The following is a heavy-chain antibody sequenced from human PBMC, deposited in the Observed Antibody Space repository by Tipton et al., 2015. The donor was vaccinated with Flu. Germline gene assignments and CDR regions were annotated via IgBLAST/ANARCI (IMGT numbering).Heavy chain of an antibody. CDR2: IRQDGGER. CDR3: ARDSSLSSGFYYGMDV. CDR1: GFTFSDYW. Sequence: QLVQSGGGLIQPGGSLRLSCAASGFTFSDYWMAWVRQAPRKGLEWVANIRQDGGERYYVNSVKGRFTISRDNSKNTLYLQMNSLRAEDTAVYYCARDSSLSSGFYYGMDVWGQGTTVTVSS. J-gene: IGHJ6*02. D-gene: IGHD6-19*01. V-gene: IGHV3-7*01.